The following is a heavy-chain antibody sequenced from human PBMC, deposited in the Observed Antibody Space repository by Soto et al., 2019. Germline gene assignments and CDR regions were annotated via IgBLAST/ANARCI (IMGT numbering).Heavy chain of an antibody. V-gene: IGHV1-69*13. CDR3: ARAIPPLRYFDWLLSRESWFDP. D-gene: IGHD3-9*01. CDR1: GGTFSSYA. CDR2: IIPIFGTA. J-gene: IGHJ5*02. Sequence: GASVKVSCKASGGTFSSYAISWVRQAPGQGLEWRGGIIPIFGTANYAQKFQGRVTITADESTSTAYMELSSLRSEDTAGYYCARAIPPLRYFDWLLSRESWFDPWGQGTLVTVSS.